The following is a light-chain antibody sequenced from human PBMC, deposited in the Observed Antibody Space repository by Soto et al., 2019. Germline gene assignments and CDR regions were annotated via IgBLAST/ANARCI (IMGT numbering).Light chain of an antibody. Sequence: QSALTQPASVSGSPGQSITISCTGTSSDVGGYSYVSWYQQHPGKAPNLMIYEVVNRPSGVSNRFSGTKSGNTASLTISGLQAEDEVDYYCGSYTSSSALVFGTGTKLTVL. V-gene: IGLV2-14*01. CDR2: EVV. CDR1: SSDVGGYSY. J-gene: IGLJ1*01. CDR3: GSYTSSSALV.